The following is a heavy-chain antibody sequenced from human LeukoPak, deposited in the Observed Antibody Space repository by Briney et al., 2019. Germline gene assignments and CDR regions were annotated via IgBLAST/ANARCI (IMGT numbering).Heavy chain of an antibody. Sequence: GGSLRLSCAASRFTFSSYGMHWVRQAPGNGLEWVAVISYDGSSKYYADSVKGRFTISRDNSKNTLFLQMNSLRAEDTAMYYCAKDHRYCSSTSCYRSYYYGMDVWGKGTTVTVSS. CDR2: ISYDGSSK. V-gene: IGHV3-30*18. CDR3: AKDHRYCSSTSCYRSYYYGMDV. CDR1: RFTFSSYG. D-gene: IGHD2-2*01. J-gene: IGHJ6*04.